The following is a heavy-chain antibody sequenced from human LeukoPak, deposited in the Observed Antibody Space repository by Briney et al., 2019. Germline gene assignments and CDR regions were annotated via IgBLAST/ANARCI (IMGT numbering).Heavy chain of an antibody. D-gene: IGHD2-21*02. V-gene: IGHV3-30-3*01. CDR1: GFTFSSYA. CDR2: ISYDGSNK. Sequence: TGGSLRLSCAASGFTFSSYAMHWVRQAPGKGLEWVAVISYDGSNKYYADSVKGRFTISRGNSKNTLYLQMNSLRAEDTAVYYCARECGGDCYPAFDYWGQGTLVTVSS. CDR3: ARECGGDCYPAFDY. J-gene: IGHJ4*02.